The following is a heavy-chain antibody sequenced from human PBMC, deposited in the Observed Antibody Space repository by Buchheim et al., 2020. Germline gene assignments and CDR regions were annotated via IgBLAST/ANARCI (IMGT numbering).Heavy chain of an antibody. D-gene: IGHD5-18*01. CDR1: GFTFSSYA. CDR2: ISGSGGST. V-gene: IGHV3-23*01. Sequence: EVQLLESGGGLVQPGGSLRLSCAASGFTFSSYAMSWVRQVPGKGLEWVSAISGSGGSTYYADSVKGRFTISRDNSKNTLYLQMNSLRAEDTAVYYCAKVLVDTAMVYYYYGMDVWGQGTT. CDR3: AKVLVDTAMVYYYYGMDV. J-gene: IGHJ6*02.